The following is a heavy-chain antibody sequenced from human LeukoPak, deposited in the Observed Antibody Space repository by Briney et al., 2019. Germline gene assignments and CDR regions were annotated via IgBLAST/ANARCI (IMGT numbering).Heavy chain of an antibody. V-gene: IGHV4-59*01. Sequence: PSETLSLTCTVSGGSISSYYWSWIRQPPGKGLEWIGYIYYSGSNNYNPSLKNRVTISVDTSKNEVSLKLSSVTAADTAVYYCARGYTSGWSPALDIWGQGTMVTVSS. D-gene: IGHD6-19*01. CDR1: GGSISSYY. CDR2: IYYSGSN. J-gene: IGHJ3*02. CDR3: ARGYTSGWSPALDI.